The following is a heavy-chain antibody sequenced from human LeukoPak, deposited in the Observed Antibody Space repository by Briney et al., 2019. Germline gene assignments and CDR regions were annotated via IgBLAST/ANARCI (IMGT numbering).Heavy chain of an antibody. Sequence: GGSLRLSCAASGFTFSSYGMSWVRQAPGKGLEWVSSISGSGGTTYYADSVKGRFTISRDNSKNTLYLQMNSLRAEDTAVYYCASPGYSYGYRFDYWGQGTLVTVSS. CDR2: ISGSGGTT. CDR1: GFTFSSYG. CDR3: ASPGYSYGYRFDY. J-gene: IGHJ4*02. D-gene: IGHD5-18*01. V-gene: IGHV3-23*01.